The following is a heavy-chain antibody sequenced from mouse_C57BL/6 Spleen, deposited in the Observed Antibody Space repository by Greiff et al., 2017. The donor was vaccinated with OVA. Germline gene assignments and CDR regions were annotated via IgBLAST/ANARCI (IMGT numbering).Heavy chain of an antibody. CDR1: GYTFTDYY. CDR3: ARGDYYFDH. J-gene: IGHJ2*01. D-gene: IGHD3-3*01. V-gene: IGHV1-26*01. Sequence: EVQLQQSGPELVKPGASVKISCKASGYTFTDYYMNWVKQSHGKSLEWIGDINPNNGGTSYNQKFKGKATLTVDKSSSTAYMELRSLTSEDSAVYYCARGDYYFDHWGQGTTLTVPS. CDR2: INPNNGGT.